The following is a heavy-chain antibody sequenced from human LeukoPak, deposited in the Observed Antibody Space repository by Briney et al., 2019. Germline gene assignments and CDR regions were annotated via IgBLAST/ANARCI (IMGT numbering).Heavy chain of an antibody. V-gene: IGHV4-39*01. CDR2: IYYSGST. CDR1: GGSISSSSYY. Sequence: SETLSLTCTVSGGSISSSSYYWGWIRQPPGKGLEWIGRIYYSGSTYYHPSLKSLVTISVDTSKNQFSLKLSSVTAADTAVYYCAHERGSSGYYPYFDYWGQGTLVTVSS. CDR3: AHERGSSGYYPYFDY. D-gene: IGHD3-22*01. J-gene: IGHJ4*02.